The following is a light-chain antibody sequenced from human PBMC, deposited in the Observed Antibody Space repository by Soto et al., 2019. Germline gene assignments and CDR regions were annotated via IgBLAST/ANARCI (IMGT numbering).Light chain of an antibody. CDR2: GAN. CDR3: QQYGDSPHRT. J-gene: IGKJ1*01. V-gene: IGKV3-20*01. CDR1: QSVSSNY. Sequence: EIVLTQSPGTLSLSPGERATLSCRATQSVSSNYLAWYQQRPGQAPRLLIYGANTRATGTPARFSGSGSGTDFTLTISRLEPEDLAVYYCQQYGDSPHRTFGQGTKVEMK.